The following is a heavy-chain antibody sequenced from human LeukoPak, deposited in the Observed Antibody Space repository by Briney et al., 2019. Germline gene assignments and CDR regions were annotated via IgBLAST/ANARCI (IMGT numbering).Heavy chain of an antibody. CDR3: ARDLVGSITMIVDDY. V-gene: IGHV3-21*01. Sequence: PGGSLRLSCAASGFTFSSYSMNWVRQAPGKGLEWVSSISSSSSYIYYADSVKGRFTISRDNAKNSLYLQMNSLRAEDTAVYYCARDLVGSITMIVDDYWGQGTLVTVSS. CDR1: GFTFSSYS. CDR2: ISSSSSYI. J-gene: IGHJ4*02. D-gene: IGHD3-22*01.